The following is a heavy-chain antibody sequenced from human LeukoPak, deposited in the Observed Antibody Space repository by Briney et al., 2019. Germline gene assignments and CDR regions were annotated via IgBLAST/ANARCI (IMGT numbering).Heavy chain of an antibody. V-gene: IGHV1-69*13. D-gene: IGHD7-27*01. CDR3: ARSPNWGSSENWFDP. CDR2: IIPIFGTA. Sequence: GASVKVSCKASGGTFSSYAISWVRQAPGQGLEWMGGIIPIFGTANYAQKFQGRVTITADESTSTAYMELSSLRSEDTAVYYCARSPNWGSSENWFDPWGQGTLVTVSS. J-gene: IGHJ5*02. CDR1: GGTFSSYA.